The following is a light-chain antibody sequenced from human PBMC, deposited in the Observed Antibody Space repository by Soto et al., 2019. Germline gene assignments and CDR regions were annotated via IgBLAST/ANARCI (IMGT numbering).Light chain of an antibody. Sequence: QSALTQPASLSVSPVQSITISCTGTSSDVWSYNLVSWYQQHPGQAPKLMIYEGSKRPSGVSNRFSGSKSGNTASLTISGLQAEDEADYYCCSYAGSSTLDYVFGTGTKVTVL. CDR3: CSYAGSSTLDYV. J-gene: IGLJ1*01. V-gene: IGLV2-23*01. CDR2: EGS. CDR1: SSDVWSYNL.